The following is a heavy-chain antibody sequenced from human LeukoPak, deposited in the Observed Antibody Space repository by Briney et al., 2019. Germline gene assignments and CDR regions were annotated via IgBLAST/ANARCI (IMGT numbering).Heavy chain of an antibody. CDR2: IYHSGST. Sequence: PSETLSLTCAVSGGSISSGGYSWSWIRQPPGKGLEWIGYIYHSGSTYYNPSLKSRVTISVDRSKNQFSLKLSSATAADTAVYYCARGEQLWNFDYWGQGTLVTVSS. J-gene: IGHJ4*02. V-gene: IGHV4-30-2*01. CDR1: GGSISSGGYS. CDR3: ARGEQLWNFDY. D-gene: IGHD5-18*01.